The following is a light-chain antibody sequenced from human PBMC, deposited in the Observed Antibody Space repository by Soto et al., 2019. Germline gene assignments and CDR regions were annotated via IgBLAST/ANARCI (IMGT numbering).Light chain of an antibody. CDR1: QSLTSNY. CDR2: GTS. CDR3: RQYGDSAFT. J-gene: IGKJ3*01. V-gene: IGKV3-20*01. Sequence: EIVLTQSPGTLSLSPGERATLSCRASQSLTSNYLAWYQQKPGQAPRLLISGTSNRATGIPDRFSGSGSGTDFTLTISRLEPDDFAVYYCRQYGDSAFTFGPGTKVDIK.